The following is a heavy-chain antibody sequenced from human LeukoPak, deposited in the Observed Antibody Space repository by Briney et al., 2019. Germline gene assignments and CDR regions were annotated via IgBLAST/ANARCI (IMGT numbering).Heavy chain of an antibody. J-gene: IGHJ4*02. V-gene: IGHV4-61*01. D-gene: IGHD2/OR15-2a*01. CDR2: IYYHGST. CDR3: ARDNSGFDY. Sequence: SETLTLPCTVSGDPISSNINYKWSWIRQPPGKGLEWIGYIYYHGSTNYNPSLKSRVTFSVDTSKNQFSLKLRSVTAADTAVYYCARDNSGFDYWGQRSSVTLSS. CDR1: GDPISSNINYK.